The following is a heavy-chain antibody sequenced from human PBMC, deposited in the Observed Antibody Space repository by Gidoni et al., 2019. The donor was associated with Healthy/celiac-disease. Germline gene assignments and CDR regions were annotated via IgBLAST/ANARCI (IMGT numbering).Heavy chain of an antibody. Sequence: EVQLVQSGAEVKKPGESLKISCKGSGYSFTSYWIGWVRQMPGKGLEWMGIIYPGDSDTRYSPSFQGQVTISADKSISTAYLQWSSLKASDTAMYYCARRNYYDSSGYYIPFGAFDIWGQGTMVTVSS. CDR1: GYSFTSYW. CDR2: IYPGDSDT. D-gene: IGHD3-22*01. J-gene: IGHJ3*02. CDR3: ARRNYYDSSGYYIPFGAFDI. V-gene: IGHV5-51*01.